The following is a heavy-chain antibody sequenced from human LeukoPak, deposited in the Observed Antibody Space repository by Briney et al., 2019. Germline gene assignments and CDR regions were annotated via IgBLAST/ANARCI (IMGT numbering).Heavy chain of an antibody. V-gene: IGHV3-30*02. CDR1: GFTFSSYG. CDR3: AKDRPQYCSSVSCYVFDS. J-gene: IGHJ4*02. Sequence: PGGSLRLSCAASGFTFSSYGMHWVRQAPGKGLEWVAFIRYDGSNKYYADSVKGRFTISRDNSKNTLYLQMNSLRAEDTAVYYCAKDRPQYCSSVSCYVFDSWGQGTLVTVSS. D-gene: IGHD2-2*01. CDR2: IRYDGSNK.